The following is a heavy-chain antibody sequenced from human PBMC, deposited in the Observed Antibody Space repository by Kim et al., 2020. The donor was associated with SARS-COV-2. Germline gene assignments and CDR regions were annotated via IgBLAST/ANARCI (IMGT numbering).Heavy chain of an antibody. CDR3: ARGQTTEGLRFLEWLLYGAFDI. CDR2: FYPGDSDT. Sequence: GESLKISCKGSGYSFTSYWIAGVRQMPGKGLEWMGTFYPGDSDTRYSPSFQGKVPIQADKSISTAYLQGSSLKASETAMYYCARGQTTEGLRFLEWLLYGAFDIWGQGTMVTVSS. CDR1: GYSFTSYW. V-gene: IGHV5-51*01. J-gene: IGHJ3*02. D-gene: IGHD3-3*01.